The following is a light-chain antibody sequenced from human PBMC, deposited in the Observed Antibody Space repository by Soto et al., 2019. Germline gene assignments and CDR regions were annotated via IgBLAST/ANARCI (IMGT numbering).Light chain of an antibody. CDR3: QHYYNWPRT. V-gene: IGKV3-15*01. Sequence: EIVMTQSPDTLSVSPGERATLSFGSSQTVGRNLAWYQQKPGQPPRLLFYGASTRATGIPARFSGSGSGTEFTLTISSLQSEDFAAYYCQHYYNWPRTFGQGTKVDIK. CDR2: GAS. CDR1: QTVGRN. J-gene: IGKJ1*01.